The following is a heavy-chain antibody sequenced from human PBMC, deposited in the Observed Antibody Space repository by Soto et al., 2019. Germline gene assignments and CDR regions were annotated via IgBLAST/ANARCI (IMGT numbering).Heavy chain of an antibody. CDR3: ASRYDSSDY. Sequence: GASVKVSCTDSGYTFTSYGISWVRQAPGQGLEWMGWISAYNGNTNYAQKFQGRVTITADKSTSTAYMELSSLRSEDTAVYYCASRYDSSDYWGQGTLVTVSS. CDR2: ISAYNGNT. J-gene: IGHJ4*02. V-gene: IGHV1-18*01. CDR1: GYTFTSYG. D-gene: IGHD3-22*01.